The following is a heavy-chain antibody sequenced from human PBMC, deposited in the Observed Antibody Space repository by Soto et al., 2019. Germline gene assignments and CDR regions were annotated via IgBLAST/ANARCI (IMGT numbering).Heavy chain of an antibody. V-gene: IGHV3-13*01. CDR3: ARWGPALQSGSMDG. D-gene: IGHD7-27*01. J-gene: IGHJ6*03. CDR2: IGTAGDT. Sequence: GGSLRLSCAASGFTFSSYDMHWVRQATGKGLEWVSAIGTAGDTYYPGSVKGRFTISRENAKNSLYLQMNSLRAGDTAVYYCARWGPALQSGSMDGWGKGIMVTVSS. CDR1: GFTFSSYD.